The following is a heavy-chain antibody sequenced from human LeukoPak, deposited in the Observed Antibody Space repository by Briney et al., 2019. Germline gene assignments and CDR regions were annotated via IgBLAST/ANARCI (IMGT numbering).Heavy chain of an antibody. D-gene: IGHD5-12*01. V-gene: IGHV3-30*18. Sequence: GRSLRLSCAASGFTFSSYGMHWVRQAPGKGLEWVAVISYDGSNKYYADSVKGRFTISRDNSKNTLYLQMNSLRAEDTAVCYCAKDQGYSGYGEYFDYWGQGTLVTVSS. CDR2: ISYDGSNK. CDR3: AKDQGYSGYGEYFDY. J-gene: IGHJ4*02. CDR1: GFTFSSYG.